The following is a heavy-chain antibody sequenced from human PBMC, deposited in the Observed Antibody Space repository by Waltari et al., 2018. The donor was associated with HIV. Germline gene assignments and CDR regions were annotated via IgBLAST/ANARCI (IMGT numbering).Heavy chain of an antibody. CDR1: GGSISRGSYY. CDR2: IYTSGST. V-gene: IGHV4-61*02. J-gene: IGHJ5*02. Sequence: QVQLQESGPGLVKPSQTLSLTCTVSGGSISRGSYYWSWIRQPARKGLEWIGRIYTSGSTNYNPSLKSRVTISVDTSKNQFSLKLSSVTAADTAVYYCAREVGGTMVRDLNWFDPWGQGTLVTVSS. CDR3: AREVGGTMVRDLNWFDP. D-gene: IGHD3-10*01.